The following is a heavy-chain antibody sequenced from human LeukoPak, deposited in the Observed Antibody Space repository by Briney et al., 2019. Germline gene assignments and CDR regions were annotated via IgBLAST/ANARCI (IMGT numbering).Heavy chain of an antibody. CDR3: ARGLPNYYGMDV. J-gene: IGHJ6*02. Sequence: GGSLRLSCAASGFTFSSYAMSWVRQAPGKGLEWVSAISGSGGSTYYADSLRGRFTISRDNAKNTVYLQMNGLGTEDTAVYYCARGLPNYYGMDVWGQGTTVTVSS. CDR1: GFTFSSYA. CDR2: ISGSGGST. V-gene: IGHV3-23*01.